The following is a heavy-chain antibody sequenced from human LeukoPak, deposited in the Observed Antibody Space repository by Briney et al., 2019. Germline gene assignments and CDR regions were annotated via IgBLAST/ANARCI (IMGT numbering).Heavy chain of an antibody. CDR2: IDWDDDK. J-gene: IGHJ4*02. Sequence: SGPALVKPTQTLTLTCTFSGFSLSTGGMCVSWIRQPPGKALEWLARIDWDDDKYYSTSLKTRLTISKDTSKNQVVLTMTNMDPVDTATYYCARTGDYSRHFDSWGQGTLVTVFS. V-gene: IGHV2-70*11. D-gene: IGHD2-21*01. CDR3: ARTGDYSRHFDS. CDR1: GFSLSTGGMC.